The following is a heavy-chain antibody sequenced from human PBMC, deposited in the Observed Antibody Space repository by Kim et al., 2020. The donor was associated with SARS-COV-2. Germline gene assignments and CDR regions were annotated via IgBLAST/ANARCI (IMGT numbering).Heavy chain of an antibody. J-gene: IGHJ6*03. CDR3: ARDQIGDGGNSEGPEGYYYYYMDV. Sequence: ASVKVSCKASGYTFTGYYMHWVRQAPGQGLEWMGWINPNSGGTNYAQKFQGRVTMTRDTSISTAYMELSRLRSDDTAVYYCARDQIGDGGNSEGPEGYYYYYMDVWGKGTTVTVSS. CDR2: INPNSGGT. CDR1: GYTFTGYY. V-gene: IGHV1-2*02. D-gene: IGHD2-21*02.